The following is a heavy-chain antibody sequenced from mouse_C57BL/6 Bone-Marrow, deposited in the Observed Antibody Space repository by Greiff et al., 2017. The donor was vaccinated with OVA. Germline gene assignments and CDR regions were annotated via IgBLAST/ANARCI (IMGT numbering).Heavy chain of an antibody. CDR1: GYTFTSYW. J-gene: IGHJ2*01. CDR2: IDPSDSYT. Sequence: QVQLQQPGAELVKPGASVKLSCKASGYTFTSYWMQWVKQRPGQGLEWIGEIDPSDSYTNYNQKFKGKATLTVDTSSSTAYMQLSSLTSEDSAVYYCARREEFDYWGQGTTLTVSS. CDR3: ARREEFDY. V-gene: IGHV1-50*01.